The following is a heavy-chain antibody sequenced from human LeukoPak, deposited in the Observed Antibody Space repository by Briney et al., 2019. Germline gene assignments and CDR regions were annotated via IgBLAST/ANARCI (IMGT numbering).Heavy chain of an antibody. D-gene: IGHD6-19*01. CDR2: IYYSGST. CDR1: GGSISSSSYY. J-gene: IGHJ1*01. V-gene: IGHV4-61*01. Sequence: PSETLSLTCTVSGGSISSSSYYWSWIRQPPGKGLEWIGYIYYSGSTNCNPSLKSRVTISVGTSKNQFSLKLSSVTAADTAVYYCARGDSSGWTGEYFQHWGQGTLVTVSS. CDR3: ARGDSSGWTGEYFQH.